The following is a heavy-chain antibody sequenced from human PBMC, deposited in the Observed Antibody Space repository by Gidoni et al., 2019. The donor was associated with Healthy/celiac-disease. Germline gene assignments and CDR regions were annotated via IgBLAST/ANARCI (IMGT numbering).Heavy chain of an antibody. CDR3: ARQGGNLNLGFDP. CDR1: GGSISSSSYY. D-gene: IGHD4-4*01. CDR2: SYYSGST. V-gene: IGHV4-39*01. Sequence: QLQLQESGPGLVKPSETLSPTCTVSGGSISSSSYYWGWIRQPPGKGLAWIGSSYYSGSTYYNPSLKSRVTISVDTSKNQFSLKLSSVTAADTAVYYCARQGGNLNLGFDPWGQGTLVTVSS. J-gene: IGHJ5*02.